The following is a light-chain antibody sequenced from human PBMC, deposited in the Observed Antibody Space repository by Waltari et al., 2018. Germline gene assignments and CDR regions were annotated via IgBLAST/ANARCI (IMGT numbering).Light chain of an antibody. Sequence: SYELIQTPSVSVSPGQTANIACSGKTLGQKYVSWYRQKPGQSPVLIIYEDNKRPSGIPERISGSNSGNAATLTMSDTQAMDEADYYCQAWDRNTVVFGGGTELTVL. J-gene: IGLJ3*02. CDR3: QAWDRNTVV. CDR1: TLGQKY. V-gene: IGLV3-1*01. CDR2: EDN.